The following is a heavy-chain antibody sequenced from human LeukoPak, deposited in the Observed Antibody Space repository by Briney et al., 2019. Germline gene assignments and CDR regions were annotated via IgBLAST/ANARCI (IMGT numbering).Heavy chain of an antibody. V-gene: IGHV3-21*01. D-gene: IGHD2-21*02. CDR2: ISSSSYI. Sequence: GGSLRLSCAASGFTFSSYSMNWVRQAPGKGLEWVSSISSSSYIYYADSVKGRFTISRDNAKNSLYLQMNSLRAEDTAVYYCARENAAYCGGDCYSEYFQHWGQGTLVTVSS. CDR3: ARENAAYCGGDCYSEYFQH. CDR1: GFTFSSYS. J-gene: IGHJ1*01.